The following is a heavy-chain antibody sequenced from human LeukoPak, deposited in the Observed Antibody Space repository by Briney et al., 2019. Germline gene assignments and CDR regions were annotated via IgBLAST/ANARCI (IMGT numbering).Heavy chain of an antibody. Sequence: GGSLRLSCAASGFTFSSYDMHWVRQATGKGLEWVSAIGTAGDTYYPGSVKGRFTISRENAKNSLYLQMNSLRAGDTVVYYCARGGYYYDSSYAFDIWGQGTMVTVSS. CDR3: ARGGYYYDSSYAFDI. CDR1: GFTFSSYD. J-gene: IGHJ3*02. CDR2: IGTAGDT. D-gene: IGHD3-22*01. V-gene: IGHV3-13*01.